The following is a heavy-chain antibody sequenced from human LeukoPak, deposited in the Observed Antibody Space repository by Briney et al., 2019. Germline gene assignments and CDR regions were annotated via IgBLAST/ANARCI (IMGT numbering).Heavy chain of an antibody. D-gene: IGHD3-10*01. J-gene: IGHJ3*02. V-gene: IGHV3-11*01. Sequence: GGSLRLSCAASGFTFSDYYMSWIRQAPGKGLERVSYISSSGSTIYYADSVKGRFTISRDNAKNSLYLQMNSLRAEDTAVYYCARAYYYGSGSLGRAFDIWGQGTMVTVSS. CDR1: GFTFSDYY. CDR3: ARAYYYGSGSLGRAFDI. CDR2: ISSSGSTI.